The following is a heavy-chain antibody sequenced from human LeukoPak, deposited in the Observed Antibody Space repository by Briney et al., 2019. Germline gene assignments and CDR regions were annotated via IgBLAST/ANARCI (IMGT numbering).Heavy chain of an antibody. CDR3: AGGSTMIRGAADY. J-gene: IGHJ4*02. CDR2: IYYSGNT. D-gene: IGHD3-10*01. CDR1: GGSIFSSNSY. Sequence: PSETLSLTCTVSGGSIFSSNSYWGWIRQPPGKGLEWIGSIYYSGNTYYNASLKSRVTISVDTSKNQFSLKLNSVTAADTAVYFCAGGSTMIRGAADYWGQGTLVTVSS. V-gene: IGHV4-39*01.